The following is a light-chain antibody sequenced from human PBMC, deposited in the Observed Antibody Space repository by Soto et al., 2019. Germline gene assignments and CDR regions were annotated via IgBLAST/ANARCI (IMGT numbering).Light chain of an antibody. CDR3: LLYYGGTWV. CDR1: TGAVTPNYF. Sequence: QAVGTQEPSLTVSPGGTVTVTCASSTGAVTPNYFASWFQQKSGQAPRALISNTDDKLSWTPSRFSGSVLGDKAALTLSGVQPEDEADYYCLLYYGGTWVLGGGTKLTVL. V-gene: IGLV7-43*01. CDR2: NTD. J-gene: IGLJ3*02.